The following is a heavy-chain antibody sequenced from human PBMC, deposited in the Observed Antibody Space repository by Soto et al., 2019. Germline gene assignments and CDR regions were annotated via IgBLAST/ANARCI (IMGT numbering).Heavy chain of an antibody. V-gene: IGHV3-11*01. D-gene: IGHD3-16*02. CDR2: ISSSGSTI. Sequence: GGSLRLSCAASGFTFSDYYMSWIRQAPGKGLEWVSYISSSGSTIYYADSVKGRFTISRDNAKNSLYLQMNSLRAADTAVYYCARVKASYDYVWGSYRSSYYFDYWGQGTLVTVSS. J-gene: IGHJ4*02. CDR3: ARVKASYDYVWGSYRSSYYFDY. CDR1: GFTFSDYY.